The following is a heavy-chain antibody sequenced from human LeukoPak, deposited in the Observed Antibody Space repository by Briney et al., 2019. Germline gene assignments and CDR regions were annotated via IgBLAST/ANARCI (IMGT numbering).Heavy chain of an antibody. CDR1: GFTFSSYA. D-gene: IGHD3-16*02. V-gene: IGHV3-30-3*01. Sequence: GGSLRLSCAASGFTFSSYAMHWVRQAPGKGLEWVAVISYDGSNKYYADSVKGRFTISRDNSKNTLYLQMNSLRAEDTAVYYCARGPHLISSVWGSYRSQVVDAFDIWGQGTMVTVSS. J-gene: IGHJ3*02. CDR2: ISYDGSNK. CDR3: ARGPHLISSVWGSYRSQVVDAFDI.